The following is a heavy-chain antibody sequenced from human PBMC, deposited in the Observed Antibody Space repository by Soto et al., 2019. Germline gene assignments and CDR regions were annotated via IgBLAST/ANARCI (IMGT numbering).Heavy chain of an antibody. CDR1: GGSISSGGYY. Sequence: ASETLSLTCTVSGGSISSGGYYWSCIRQHPGKGLEWIGYIYYSGSTYYNPSLKSRVTISVDTSKNQFSLKLSSVTAADTAVYYCARDMPKYYGMDVWGQGTTVTVSS. CDR3: ARDMPKYYGMDV. CDR2: IYYSGST. J-gene: IGHJ6*02. D-gene: IGHD2-2*01. V-gene: IGHV4-31*03.